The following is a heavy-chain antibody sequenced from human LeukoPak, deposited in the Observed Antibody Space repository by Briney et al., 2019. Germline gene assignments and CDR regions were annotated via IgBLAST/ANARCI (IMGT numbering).Heavy chain of an antibody. CDR2: IYSDGSIT. Sequence: GGPLRLSCAASGFTFTNSWMHWVRQAPGKGLVWVSRIYSDGSITSYADSVKGRFTIPRDNGRNTLYLQMNSLRAEDTAVYYCAREYYYGMDVWGQGTTVTVSS. CDR3: AREYYYGMDV. V-gene: IGHV3-74*01. J-gene: IGHJ6*02. CDR1: GFTFTNSW.